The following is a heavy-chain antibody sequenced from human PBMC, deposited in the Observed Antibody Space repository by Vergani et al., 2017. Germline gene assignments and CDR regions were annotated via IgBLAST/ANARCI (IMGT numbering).Heavy chain of an antibody. V-gene: IGHV3-9*01. CDR1: GFTFDDYA. D-gene: IGHD1-26*01. Sequence: EVQLVESGGGLVQPGRSLRLSCAASGFTFDDYAMHWVRQAPGKGLEWVSGISWNSGSIGYADSVKGRFTISRDNAKNSLYLQMNSLRAEDTAVYYCARDSIVGATTYYYYGMDVWGQGTTVTVSS. CDR2: ISWNSGSI. J-gene: IGHJ6*02. CDR3: ARDSIVGATTYYYYGMDV.